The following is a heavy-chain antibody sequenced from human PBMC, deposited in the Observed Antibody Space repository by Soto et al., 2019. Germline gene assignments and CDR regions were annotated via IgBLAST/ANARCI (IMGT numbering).Heavy chain of an antibody. Sequence: PSETLSLTCTVSGGSISSGDYYWSWIRQVPKKGLEWIGYIYYSGSTYYNPSLRSRVAMSVDTSKNQFSLKLSSVTAADTAIHYCAREGRLAAAGRFDYWGQGTLVTVSS. J-gene: IGHJ4*02. CDR2: IYYSGST. D-gene: IGHD6-13*01. CDR1: GGSISSGDYY. CDR3: AREGRLAAAGRFDY. V-gene: IGHV4-31*03.